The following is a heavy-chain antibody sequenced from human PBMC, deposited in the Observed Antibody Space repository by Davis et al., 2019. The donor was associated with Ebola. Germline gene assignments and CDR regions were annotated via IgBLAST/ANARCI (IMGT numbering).Heavy chain of an antibody. J-gene: IGHJ6*02. CDR3: ASNYGDYVGYYYGMDV. CDR2: IYYSGSP. Sequence: SETLSLTCTVSGDSISSYYWSWIRQPPGKGLEWLAYIYYSGSPSYSPSLKSRVTISVDTSKNQFSLKLSSVTAADTAVYYCASNYGDYVGYYYGMDVWGQGTTVTVSS. CDR1: GDSISSYY. D-gene: IGHD4-17*01. V-gene: IGHV4-59*01.